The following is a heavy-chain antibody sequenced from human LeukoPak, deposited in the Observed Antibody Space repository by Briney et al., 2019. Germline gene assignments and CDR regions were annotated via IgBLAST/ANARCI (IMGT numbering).Heavy chain of an antibody. V-gene: IGHV3-30*18. Sequence: GRSLRLSCAASGFIFGNYGMHWVRQAPGKGLEWVAVISYDGSNKYYADSVKGRSTISRDNSKNTLFLQMNSLRAEDTAVYSCAKARARYSSGWTDFDYWGQGTLVTVSS. D-gene: IGHD6-19*01. J-gene: IGHJ4*02. CDR3: AKARARYSSGWTDFDY. CDR2: ISYDGSNK. CDR1: GFIFGNYG.